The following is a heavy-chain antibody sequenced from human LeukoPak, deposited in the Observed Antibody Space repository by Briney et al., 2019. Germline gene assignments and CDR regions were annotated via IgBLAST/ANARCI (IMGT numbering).Heavy chain of an antibody. Sequence: GGSLRLSCAASGFTFSKYWMAWVRQAPGKGLEWVAYTQQDGSAKYYADSVKGRFTISRDNAKDSLYLQMYNLRAEDTAVYYCARYSLEWYAALGYWGQGTLVTVSS. J-gene: IGHJ4*02. CDR3: ARYSLEWYAALGY. D-gene: IGHD3-3*01. V-gene: IGHV3-7*01. CDR1: GFTFSKYW. CDR2: TQQDGSAK.